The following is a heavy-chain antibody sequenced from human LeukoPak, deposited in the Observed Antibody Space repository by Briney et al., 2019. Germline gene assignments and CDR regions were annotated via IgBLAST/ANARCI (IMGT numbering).Heavy chain of an antibody. J-gene: IGHJ4*02. Sequence: PGGSLRLSCAASGFTFSSYWMSWVRQAPGKGLEWVANIKQDGSEKYYVDSVKGRFTISRDNAKNSLHLQMNSLRAEDTAVYYCARDYYDSSGYQPLDYWGQGTLVTVSS. CDR2: IKQDGSEK. CDR3: ARDYYDSSGYQPLDY. D-gene: IGHD3-22*01. V-gene: IGHV3-7*01. CDR1: GFTFSSYW.